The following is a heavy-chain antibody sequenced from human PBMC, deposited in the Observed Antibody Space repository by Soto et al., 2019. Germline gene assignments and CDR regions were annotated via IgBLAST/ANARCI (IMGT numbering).Heavy chain of an antibody. CDR1: GLTFSSYA. Sequence: EVQLLESGGGSVRRGGSLRLSCTASGLTFSSYAMTWVRQAPGKGLEWVSAIGGSTTGTYYADSVRGRFAISRGTAKKTLYLQMNSLRAGDRAVYYCAKDLYGAYGATGEVWGQGTLGTVSS. V-gene: IGHV3-23*01. CDR2: IGGSTTGT. CDR3: AKDLYGAYGATGEV. J-gene: IGHJ4*02. D-gene: IGHD4-17*01.